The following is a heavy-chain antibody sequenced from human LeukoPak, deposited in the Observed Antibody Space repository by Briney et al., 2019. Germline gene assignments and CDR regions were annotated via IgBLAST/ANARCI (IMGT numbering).Heavy chain of an antibody. D-gene: IGHD3-16*01. CDR3: ARYGNTGEPTPPPDY. Sequence: ASVKVSCKASGYTFTSYGISWVRQAPGQGLEWMGWISAYNGNTNYAQKLQGRVTMTTDTSTSTAYMELRSLRSDDTAVYYCARYGNTGEPTPPPDYWGQGTLVTVSS. CDR2: ISAYNGNT. V-gene: IGHV1-18*01. CDR1: GYTFTSYG. J-gene: IGHJ4*02.